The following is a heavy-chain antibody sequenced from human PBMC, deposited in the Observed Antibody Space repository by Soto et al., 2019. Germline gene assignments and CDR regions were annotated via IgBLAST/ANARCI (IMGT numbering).Heavy chain of an antibody. V-gene: IGHV4-59*01. CDR2: IYYSGTT. J-gene: IGHJ4*02. D-gene: IGHD3-9*01. CDR3: ATLYYDILTGPLD. CDR1: GGSISTYF. Sequence: SETLSLTCTVSGGSISTYFWSWIRQPPGKGLEWIGNIYYSGTTDYNPSLKSRVTLSVDASKNQFSLRLSSVTAADTAVYYCATLYYDILTGPLDWGQGTLVTVSS.